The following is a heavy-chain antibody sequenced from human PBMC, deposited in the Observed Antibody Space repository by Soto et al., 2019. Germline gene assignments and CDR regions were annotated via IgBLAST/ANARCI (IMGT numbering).Heavy chain of an antibody. CDR3: AILVEIATIKESGWFDP. D-gene: IGHD2-21*01. V-gene: IGHV4-31*03. J-gene: IGHJ5*02. CDR2: IYYSGST. CDR1: GGSISSGGYY. Sequence: KSSETLSLTCTVSGGSISSGGYYWSWIRQHPGKGLEWIGYIYYSGSTYYNPSLKSRVTISVDTSKNQFSLKLSSVTAADTAVYYCAILVEIATIKESGWFDPWGQGTLVTVSS.